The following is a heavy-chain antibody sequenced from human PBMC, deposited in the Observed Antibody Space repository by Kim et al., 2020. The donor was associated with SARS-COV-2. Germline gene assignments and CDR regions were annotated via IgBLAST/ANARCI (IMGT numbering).Heavy chain of an antibody. J-gene: IGHJ5*02. CDR3: ARDWFCRRRDSDCLDCFDP. CDR2: ISTYSGDR. CDR1: GYTFKSYG. Sequence: ASVKVSCKTSGYTFKSYGISWVRRVPGQGLEWMGWISTYSGDRNYAPRFQDRLAMTADTSTSTVYMELRSLRSDDTAIYYCARDWFCRRRDSDCLDCFDP. D-gene: IGHD3-9*01. V-gene: IGHV1-18*01.